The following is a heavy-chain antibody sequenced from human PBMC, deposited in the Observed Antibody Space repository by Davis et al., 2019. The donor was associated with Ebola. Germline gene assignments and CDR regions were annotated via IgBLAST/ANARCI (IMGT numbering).Heavy chain of an antibody. Sequence: ASAQVSCKASAYTFTSYYMHWVRQAPGQGLEWMGIINPSGGSTSYAQKFQGRVTMTRDTSTSTVYMELSSLRSEDTAVYYCARERLRLRTPYGMDVWGQGTTVTVSS. D-gene: IGHD5-12*01. J-gene: IGHJ6*02. CDR1: AYTFTSYY. V-gene: IGHV1-46*01. CDR3: ARERLRLRTPYGMDV. CDR2: INPSGGST.